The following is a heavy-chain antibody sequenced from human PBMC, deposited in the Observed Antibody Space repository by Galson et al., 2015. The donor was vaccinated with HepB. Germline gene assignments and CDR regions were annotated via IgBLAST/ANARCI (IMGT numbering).Heavy chain of an antibody. D-gene: IGHD6-6*01. Sequence: PALVKPTQTLTLTCTFSGFSLSTSGVGVGWIRQPPGKALEWLALIYWNDDKRYSPSLKSRLTITKDTSKNQVVLTMTNMDPVDTATYYCAHTRYSSSEDWDDDAFDIWGQGTMVTVSS. J-gene: IGHJ3*02. CDR1: GFSLSTSGVG. V-gene: IGHV2-5*01. CDR2: IYWNDDK. CDR3: AHTRYSSSEDWDDDAFDI.